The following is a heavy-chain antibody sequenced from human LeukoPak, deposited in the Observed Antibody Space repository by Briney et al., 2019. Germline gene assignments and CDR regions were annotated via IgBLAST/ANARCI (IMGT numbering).Heavy chain of an antibody. CDR2: IYHSGST. Sequence: PSETLSLTCTVSGYSISSGYYWGWIRQPPGEGLEWIGSIYHSGSTYYNPSLKSRVTISVDTSKNQFSLKLSSVTAADTAVYYCARDEGIAAAGTNWFDPWGQGTLVTVSS. CDR1: GYSISSGYY. V-gene: IGHV4-38-2*02. D-gene: IGHD6-13*01. J-gene: IGHJ5*02. CDR3: ARDEGIAAAGTNWFDP.